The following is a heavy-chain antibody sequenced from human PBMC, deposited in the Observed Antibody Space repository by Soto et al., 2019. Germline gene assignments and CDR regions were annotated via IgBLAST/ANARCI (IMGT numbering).Heavy chain of an antibody. Sequence: ASVKVSCKASGYTFTSYAMHWVRQAPGQRLEWMGWINAGNGNTKYSQKFQGRVTITRDTSASTAYMELSSLRSEDTAVYYCARDSVAFTYYDFWRASSWTDPWGQGTLLTV. CDR3: ARDSVAFTYYDFWRASSWTDP. CDR1: GYTFTSYA. D-gene: IGHD3-3*01. J-gene: IGHJ5*02. V-gene: IGHV1-3*01. CDR2: INAGNGNT.